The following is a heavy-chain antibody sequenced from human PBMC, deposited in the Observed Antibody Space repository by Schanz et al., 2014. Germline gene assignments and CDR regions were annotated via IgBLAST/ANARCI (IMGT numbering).Heavy chain of an antibody. J-gene: IGHJ4*02. CDR2: IYSGIGA. D-gene: IGHD3-9*01. V-gene: IGHV3-23*03. CDR3: AKQIHYDILTVTRN. Sequence: EVQLVESGGGLVKPGGSLRLSCEASGFTFSSYAMSWVRQAPGKGLEWVSVIYSGIGAYYADSVKDRFTVSRDNSKNTVYLQMNRLRAEDTAVYYCAKQIHYDILTVTRNWGQGTLVTVSS. CDR1: GFTFSSYA.